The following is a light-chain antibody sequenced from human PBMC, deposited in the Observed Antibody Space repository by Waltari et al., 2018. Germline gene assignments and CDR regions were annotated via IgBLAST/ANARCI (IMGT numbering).Light chain of an antibody. CDR2: DVN. CDR1: SSDVGGYNY. V-gene: IGLV2-14*01. CDR3: GSYTSSTTPYV. J-gene: IGLJ1*01. Sequence: QSALTQPASVSGSPGQSITISCTGTSSDVGGYNYVTWYQQHPGKAPKVMIYDVNNRPSGVSNRFSGSKSGNTASLTISGLQAEDEAGGSYTSSTTPYVFGTGTKVTVL.